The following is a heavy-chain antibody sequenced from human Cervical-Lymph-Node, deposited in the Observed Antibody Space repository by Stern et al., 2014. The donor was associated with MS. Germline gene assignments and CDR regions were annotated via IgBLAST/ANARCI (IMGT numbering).Heavy chain of an antibody. J-gene: IGHJ4*02. CDR3: ARGITTAVYDY. V-gene: IGHV4-30-4*01. Sequence: QVQLQESGPGLVKPSQTLSLTCTVSGGSIRGGDYYWSWIRQPPGQGLELIGYIYHTGSTHYSPSLKSRVTISVDTSKNQFSLKLSSVTAADTAVYYCARGITTAVYDYWGQGTLVTVSS. CDR2: IYHTGST. CDR1: GGSIRGGDYY. D-gene: IGHD3-10*01.